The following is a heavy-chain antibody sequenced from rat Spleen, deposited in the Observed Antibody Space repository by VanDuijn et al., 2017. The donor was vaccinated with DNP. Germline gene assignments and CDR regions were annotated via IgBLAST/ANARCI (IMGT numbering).Heavy chain of an antibody. CDR2: ITYSGRT. D-gene: IGHD1-4*01. CDR1: GYPITSHY. V-gene: IGHV3-1*01. Sequence: EVQLQESGPGLVKPSQSLSLICSVTGYPITSHYWRWIRQFPENKMEYVGHITYSGRTNYNPSLKSRISITRDTSRNQFFLQLNSVTTEDTATYYCARHSTGITDYYAMDAWGQGTSVTVSS. CDR3: ARHSTGITDYYAMDA. J-gene: IGHJ4*01.